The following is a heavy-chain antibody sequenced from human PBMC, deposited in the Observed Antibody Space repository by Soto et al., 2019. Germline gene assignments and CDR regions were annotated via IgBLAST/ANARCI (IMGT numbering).Heavy chain of an antibody. D-gene: IGHD3-16*02. V-gene: IGHV3-48*02. CDR1: GFTFSSYS. Sequence: PGGPLRLSCAASGFTFSSYSMNWVRQAPGKGLEWVSYISSSSSTIYYADSVKGRFTISRDNAKNSLYLQMNSLRDEDTAVYYCAREGGYDYVWGSYRSDDAFDIWGQGTMVT. CDR3: AREGGYDYVWGSYRSDDAFDI. CDR2: ISSSSSTI. J-gene: IGHJ3*02.